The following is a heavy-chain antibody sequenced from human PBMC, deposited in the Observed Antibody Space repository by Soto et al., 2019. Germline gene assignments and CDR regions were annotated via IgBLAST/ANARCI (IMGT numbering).Heavy chain of an antibody. V-gene: IGHV1-2*02. D-gene: IGHD1-26*01. J-gene: IGHJ4*02. CDR1: GYTFTGYY. CDR2: INPNSGGT. CDR3: ARDIGVGATRNMIDY. Sequence: GXSVKVSCKASGYTFTGYYMHWVRQAPVQGLEWMGWINPNSGGTNYAQKFQGRVTMTRDTSISTAYMELSRLRSDDTAVYYCARDIGVGATRNMIDYWGQGTPVTVYS.